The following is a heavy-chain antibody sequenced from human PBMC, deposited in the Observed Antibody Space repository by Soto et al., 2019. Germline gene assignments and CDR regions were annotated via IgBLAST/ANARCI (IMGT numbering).Heavy chain of an antibody. D-gene: IGHD4-17*01. CDR1: GFTFSSYG. CDR3: ARRHDYGDYRVAY. CDR2: ISYDGSHD. V-gene: IGHV3-30*03. J-gene: IGHJ4*02. Sequence: QVQLVESGGGVVQPGRSLRLSCVASGFTFSSYGMHWVRQAPGEGLEWVAVISYDGSHDYYADSVKGRFAISSDNSKNTLYLQMNSLRAEDSALYYCARRHDYGDYRVAYWGQGTLVTVSS.